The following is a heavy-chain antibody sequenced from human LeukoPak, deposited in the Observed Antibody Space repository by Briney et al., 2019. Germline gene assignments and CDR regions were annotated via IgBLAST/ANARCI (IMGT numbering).Heavy chain of an antibody. V-gene: IGHV1-2*02. CDR2: INPNSGGT. D-gene: IGHD3-10*01. CDR3: ATARGVRGVIITSFGY. Sequence: ASVKVSCKASGYTFTGYYMHWVRQAPGQGLEWMGWINPNSGGTNYAQKFQGRVTMTRDTSISTAYMELSSLRSEDTAVYYCATARGVRGVIITSFGYWGQGTLVTVSS. CDR1: GYTFTGYY. J-gene: IGHJ4*02.